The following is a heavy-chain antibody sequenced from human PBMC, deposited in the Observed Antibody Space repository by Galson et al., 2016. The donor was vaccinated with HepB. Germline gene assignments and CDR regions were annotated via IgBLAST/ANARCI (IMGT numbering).Heavy chain of an antibody. J-gene: IGHJ4*02. Sequence: SLRLSCACSGFTFNPYSMNWVRQAPGKGLERVSSIKCHSNSKNYADSVKGRYTISRDHVKNTVFLQMNSLRVEDTAIYYCARAHTVGPGSIYYFDFWGQGTPVTVSS. V-gene: IGHV3-21*01. CDR2: IKCHSNSK. D-gene: IGHD2-21*01. CDR3: ARAHTVGPGSIYYFDF. CDR1: GFTFNPYS.